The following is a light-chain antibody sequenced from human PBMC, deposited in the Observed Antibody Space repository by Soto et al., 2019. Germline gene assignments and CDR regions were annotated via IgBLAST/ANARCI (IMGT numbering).Light chain of an antibody. V-gene: IGKV1-12*01. CDR2: GAS. Sequence: DIQMTQSPSSVSASVGDRVTITCRASQDVNTWLAWYQQSPGKAPKLLIYGASSLQIGVPSRFSGSGSGTDFTLTISSLQPEDFATYYCQQSLTFPLTFGQGTRLEIK. J-gene: IGKJ5*01. CDR3: QQSLTFPLT. CDR1: QDVNTW.